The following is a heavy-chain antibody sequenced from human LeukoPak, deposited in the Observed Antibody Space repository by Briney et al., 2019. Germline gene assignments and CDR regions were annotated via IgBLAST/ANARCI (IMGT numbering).Heavy chain of an antibody. J-gene: IGHJ4*02. D-gene: IGHD1-26*01. V-gene: IGHV4-59*01. Sequence: SETLSLTCTVSGGSISSYYWSWIRQPPGKGLEWIGYIFHSGSTNYNPSLKSRVTMSVDTSKNQFSLKLSSVTAADTAVYYCASLVGSPPYWGQGTLVTVSS. CDR3: ASLVGSPPY. CDR1: GGSISSYY. CDR2: IFHSGST.